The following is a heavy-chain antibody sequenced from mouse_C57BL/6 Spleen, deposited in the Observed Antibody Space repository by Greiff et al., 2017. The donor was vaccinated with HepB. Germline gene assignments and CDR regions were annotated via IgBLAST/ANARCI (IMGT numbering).Heavy chain of an antibody. Sequence: QVQLKQSGAELVRPGASVTLSCKASGYTFTDYEMHWVKQTPVHGLEWIGAIDPETGGTAYNQKFKGKAILTADKSSSTAYMELRSLTSEDSAVYYCTRWHYGSSYGYWGQGTTLTVSS. CDR1: GYTFTDYE. CDR3: TRWHYGSSYGY. V-gene: IGHV1-15*01. D-gene: IGHD1-1*01. CDR2: IDPETGGT. J-gene: IGHJ2*01.